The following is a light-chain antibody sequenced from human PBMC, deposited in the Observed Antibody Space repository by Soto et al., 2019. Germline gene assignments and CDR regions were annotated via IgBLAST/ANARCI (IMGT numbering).Light chain of an antibody. CDR2: DAS. Sequence: EIVLTQSPATLSLSPGERATLSCRASQSVSSYLAWYQQKPGQAPRLLIYDASNRATGIPARFSGSGSGKDFTLTISSLEPEDFAVYYCQQRSNWPRLTFGGGTKV. CDR3: QQRSNWPRLT. CDR1: QSVSSY. J-gene: IGKJ4*01. V-gene: IGKV3-11*01.